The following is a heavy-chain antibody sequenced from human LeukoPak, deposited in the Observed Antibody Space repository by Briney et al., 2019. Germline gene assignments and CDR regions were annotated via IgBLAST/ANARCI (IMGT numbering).Heavy chain of an antibody. CDR3: ARATTSWFDP. V-gene: IGHV4-59*07. Sequence: SDTLSLTCTVSGRSISSYYWIWIRQPPGKGLEWIGYIYYSGSTNYNPSLKSRVTVSVDTSKNQFSLKLSSVTAADTAVYYCARATTSWFDPWGQGTLVTVSS. CDR1: GRSISSYY. J-gene: IGHJ5*02. CDR2: IYYSGST. D-gene: IGHD4-17*01.